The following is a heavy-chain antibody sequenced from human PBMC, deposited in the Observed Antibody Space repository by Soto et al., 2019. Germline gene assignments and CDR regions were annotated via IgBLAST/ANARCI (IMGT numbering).Heavy chain of an antibody. D-gene: IGHD5-12*01. CDR1: GYTFTSYN. Sequence: ASVKVSCKASGYTFTSYNINWVRQATGQGLEWMGWMNPNSGNTGYAQKFQGRVTMTRNTSISTAYMELSSLRSDDTAVYYCARALSGGGYPPDYWGQGTPVTVSS. CDR3: ARALSGGGYPPDY. J-gene: IGHJ4*02. CDR2: MNPNSGNT. V-gene: IGHV1-8*01.